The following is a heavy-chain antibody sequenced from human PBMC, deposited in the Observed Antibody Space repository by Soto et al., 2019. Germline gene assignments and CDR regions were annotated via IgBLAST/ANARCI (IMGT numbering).Heavy chain of an antibody. CDR2: IWYDGSNK. CDR3: AREEGAPARSTSCCHLFDY. Sequence: PGGSLRLSCAASGFTFSSYGMHWVRQAPGKGLEWVAVIWYDGSNKYYADSVKGRFTISRDNSKNTLYLQMNSLRAEDTAVYYCAREEGAPARSTSCCHLFDYWGQGTLVTVSS. D-gene: IGHD2-2*01. V-gene: IGHV3-33*01. CDR1: GFTFSSYG. J-gene: IGHJ4*02.